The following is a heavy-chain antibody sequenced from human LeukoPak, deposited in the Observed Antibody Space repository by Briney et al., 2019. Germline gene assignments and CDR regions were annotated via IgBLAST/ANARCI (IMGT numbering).Heavy chain of an antibody. V-gene: IGHV4-38-2*01. CDR2: ISHSGST. D-gene: IGHD6-13*01. J-gene: IGHJ5*02. CDR1: GYSISSGYY. Sequence: PSETLSLTCAVSGYSISSGYYWGWIRQPPGKGLEWIGRISHSGSTCYNPSLKSRVTISVDTSKNQFSLRLSSVTAADTAVYYCARALAGTVDPWGQGTLVTVSS. CDR3: ARALAGTVDP.